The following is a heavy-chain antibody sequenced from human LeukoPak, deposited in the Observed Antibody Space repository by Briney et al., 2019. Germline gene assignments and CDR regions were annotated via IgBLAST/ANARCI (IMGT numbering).Heavy chain of an antibody. J-gene: IGHJ4*02. V-gene: IGHV3-73*01. Sequence: GGSLRLSCAASGFNFSGSAMHWVRQASGKGLEWVGRIRSKANSYATIYAASVKGRFIISRDDSKDTAYLQMNSLKTEDTAVYYCARDRVRLGCYWPFDYWGQGTLVTVSS. CDR2: IRSKANSYAT. CDR1: GFNFSGSA. CDR3: ARDRVRLGCYWPFDY. D-gene: IGHD3-10*02.